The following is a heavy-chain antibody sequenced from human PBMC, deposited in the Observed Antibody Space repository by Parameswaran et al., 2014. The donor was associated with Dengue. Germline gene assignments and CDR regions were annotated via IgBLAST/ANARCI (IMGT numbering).Heavy chain of an antibody. Sequence: RWIRQPPGKGLEWIGEVNHGGSTNYTPSLKSRVTISVDTSKNQFSLRLTSVTAADTAVYFCARRAWGGDRTGYPQSALDFWGQGTLVPSPQ. CDR2: VNHGGST. J-gene: IGHJ4*02. V-gene: IGHV4-34*01. D-gene: IGHD3-22*01. CDR3: ARRAWGGDRTGYPQSALDF.